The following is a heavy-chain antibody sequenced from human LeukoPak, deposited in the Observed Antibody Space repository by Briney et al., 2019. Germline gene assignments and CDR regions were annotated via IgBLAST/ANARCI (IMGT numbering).Heavy chain of an antibody. J-gene: IGHJ4*02. D-gene: IGHD4-17*01. Sequence: ASETLSLTCTVSGVSISSSSYYWGWIRQPPGKGLEWIGTIYFSGSTYYNPSLKSRVTISEDTSKNQFSLKLSSVTAADTAVYYCARRRLRPSIDYWGQGTLVTVSS. CDR1: GVSISSSSYY. CDR3: ARRRLRPSIDY. CDR2: IYFSGST. V-gene: IGHV4-39*01.